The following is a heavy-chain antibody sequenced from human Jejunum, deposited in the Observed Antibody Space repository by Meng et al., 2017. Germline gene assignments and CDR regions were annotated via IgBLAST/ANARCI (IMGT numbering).Heavy chain of an antibody. CDR1: GYTFTYHY. CDR2: TNPDTGGT. CDR3: ARDAGSFLDYYFDS. Sequence: QVQLVQSGAEVKKSGALVKVSRQASGYTFTYHYIHWVRQAPGQGLEWMGWTNPDTGGTNYAQKFQGWVTMTRDTSISTAYMELTRLRSDDTAGYYCARDAGSFLDYYFDSWGQGTLVTVSS. V-gene: IGHV1-2*04. D-gene: IGHD1-1*01. J-gene: IGHJ4*02.